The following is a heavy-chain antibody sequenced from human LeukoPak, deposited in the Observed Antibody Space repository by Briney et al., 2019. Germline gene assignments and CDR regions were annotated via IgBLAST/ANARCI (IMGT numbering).Heavy chain of an antibody. CDR2: IYYGGST. D-gene: IGHD1-26*01. V-gene: IGHV4-39*02. CDR1: GGSISSSNFY. CDR3: ARESSLSNFDY. Sequence: SETLSLTCTVSGGSISSSNFYWGWIRQPPGKGLEWIGSIYYGGSTYYNPSLKSRVTISVVTSKNQFSLKLSSVTAADTAVYYCARESSLSNFDYWGQGTLVTVSS. J-gene: IGHJ4*02.